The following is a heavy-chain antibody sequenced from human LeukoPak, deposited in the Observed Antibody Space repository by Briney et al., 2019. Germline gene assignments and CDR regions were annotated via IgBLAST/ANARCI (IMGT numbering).Heavy chain of an antibody. V-gene: IGHV4-39*01. J-gene: IGHJ6*02. CDR3: ARQDYNLPSRYGMDV. Sequence: KASETLSLTCTVSGGSISSSSYYWGWIRQPPGKGLEWIGSIYYSGSTYYNPSLKSRVTISVDTSKNQFSLKLSSVTAADTAVYYCARQDYNLPSRYGMDVWGQGTTVTVSS. D-gene: IGHD4-11*01. CDR2: IYYSGST. CDR1: GGSISSSSYY.